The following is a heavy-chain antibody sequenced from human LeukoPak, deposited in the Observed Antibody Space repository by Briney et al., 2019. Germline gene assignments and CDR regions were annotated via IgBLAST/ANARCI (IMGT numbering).Heavy chain of an antibody. V-gene: IGHV1-2*02. J-gene: IGHJ4*02. CDR2: INPSSGGT. D-gene: IGHD5-18*01. CDR1: GYTFTSYG. Sequence: ASVKVSCKASGYTFTSYGISWVRQAPGQGLEWMGWINPSSGGTNYAQKFQGRVTMTRDTSISTAYMELSRLRSDDTAVYYCARPNTAMVQDFDYWGQGTLVTVSS. CDR3: ARPNTAMVQDFDY.